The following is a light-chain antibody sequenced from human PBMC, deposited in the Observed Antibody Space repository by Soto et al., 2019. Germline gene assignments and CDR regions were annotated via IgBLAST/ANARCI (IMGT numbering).Light chain of an antibody. Sequence: EIVLTQSPGTLSLSPGERATLSCRASQSVSSSYLAWYQQKPGQAPRLLIYDASSRATGIPATFSGSGSGTDFTLTISSLEPEDFAVYYCQQRSNWPLTFGGGTKVDIK. CDR3: QQRSNWPLT. CDR2: DAS. J-gene: IGKJ4*01. V-gene: IGKV3D-20*02. CDR1: QSVSSSY.